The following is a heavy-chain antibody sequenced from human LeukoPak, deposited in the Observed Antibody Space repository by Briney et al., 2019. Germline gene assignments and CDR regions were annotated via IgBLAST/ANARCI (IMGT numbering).Heavy chain of an antibody. D-gene: IGHD1-26*01. CDR3: ARLEYGFSGSSGSWYYFDY. J-gene: IGHJ4*02. Sequence: PGGSLRLSCAASGFTFSSYAMNWVRQAPGKGLEWVSVIYTGGSTYYADSVKGRFTISRDNSKNTLYLQMNSLRAEDTAVYYCARLEYGFSGSSGSWYYFDYWGQGTLVTVSS. CDR2: IYTGGST. V-gene: IGHV3-66*04. CDR1: GFTFSSYA.